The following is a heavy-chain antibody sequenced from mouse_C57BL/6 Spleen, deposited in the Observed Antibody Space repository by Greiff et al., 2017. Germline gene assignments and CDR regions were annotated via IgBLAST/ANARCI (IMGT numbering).Heavy chain of an antibody. D-gene: IGHD1-1*01. CDR2: ISYDGSN. V-gene: IGHV3-6*01. Sequence: DVQLQESGPGLVKPSQSLSLTCSVTGYSITSGYYWNWIRQFPGNKLEWMGYISYDGSNNYNPSLKNRISITRDTSKNQFFRKLNAVTTEDTATYYCARGGGYYGSRWFAYWGQGTLVTVSA. J-gene: IGHJ3*01. CDR3: ARGGGYYGSRWFAY. CDR1: GYSITSGYY.